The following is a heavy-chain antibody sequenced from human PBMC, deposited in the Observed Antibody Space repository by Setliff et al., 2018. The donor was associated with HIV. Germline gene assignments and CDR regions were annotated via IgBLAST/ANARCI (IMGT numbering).Heavy chain of an antibody. V-gene: IGHV4-59*11. CDR2: IHYSGTT. D-gene: IGHD1-26*01. CDR1: GGSISGHY. CDR3: ARSPEWGAGGIDY. Sequence: SETLSLTCTVSGGSISGHYWSWIRRPPGKGLEWIGSIHYSGTTTYNPSLKSRLTISIDTPQNQFSLTLTSVTAADTAVYYCARSPEWGAGGIDYWGQGTLVTVSS. J-gene: IGHJ4*02.